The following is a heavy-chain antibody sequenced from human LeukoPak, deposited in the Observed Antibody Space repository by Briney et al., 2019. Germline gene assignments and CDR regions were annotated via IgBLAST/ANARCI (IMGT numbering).Heavy chain of an antibody. D-gene: IGHD2-15*01. CDR2: ISGSGGST. CDR3: AKSVVVAATLWFDY. CDR1: GFTFSSYA. V-gene: IGHV3-23*01. J-gene: IGHJ4*02. Sequence: GGSLRPSCAASGFTFSSYAMSWVRQAPGKGLEWVSAISGSGGSTYYADSVKGRFTISRDNPKNTLYLQMNSLRAEDTAVYYCAKSVVVAATLWFDYWGQGTLVTVSS.